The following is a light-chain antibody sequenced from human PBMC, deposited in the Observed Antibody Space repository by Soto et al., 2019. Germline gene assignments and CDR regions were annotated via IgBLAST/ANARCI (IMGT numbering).Light chain of an antibody. J-gene: IGKJ4*01. Sequence: EIVMTQSPATLSVSPWERATLSCRASQSVSSNLAWYQQKPGQAPRLLIYGASTRATDIPPRFSGSGSGTEFTLTITSLQSEDFAVYYCQQYKNWPPLTFGGGTKVDIK. CDR2: GAS. CDR3: QQYKNWPPLT. CDR1: QSVSSN. V-gene: IGKV3-15*01.